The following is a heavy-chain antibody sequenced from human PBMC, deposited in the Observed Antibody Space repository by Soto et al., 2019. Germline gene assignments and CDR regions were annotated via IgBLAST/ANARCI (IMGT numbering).Heavy chain of an antibody. CDR1: DASVNSIGYY. Sequence: SETLSPTSVVSDASVNSIGYYWTWIRQHPGKSLEWIGYVYYSGRTYYNPSLKSRLRMSLDTSKNQFSLKMTYMTAADTAVYYCARMLAVGNHLWGQGTLVTVSS. CDR2: VYYSGRT. CDR3: ARMLAVGNHL. J-gene: IGHJ4*02. V-gene: IGHV4-31*02. D-gene: IGHD1-1*01.